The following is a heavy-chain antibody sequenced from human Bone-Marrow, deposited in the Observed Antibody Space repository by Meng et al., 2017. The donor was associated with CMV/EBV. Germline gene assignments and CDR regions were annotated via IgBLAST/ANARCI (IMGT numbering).Heavy chain of an antibody. Sequence: SVKVSCKASGGTFSSYAISWVRQAPGQGLEWMGGIIPIFGTANYEQKFQGRVTITTDASTTTVYMEVSSLRSDDTAMYYCAILNDFYLQYYKAMDVWGQGTTVTVSS. V-gene: IGHV1-69*05. J-gene: IGHJ6*02. D-gene: IGHD3-3*01. CDR3: AILNDFYLQYYKAMDV. CDR2: IIPIFGTA. CDR1: GGTFSSYA.